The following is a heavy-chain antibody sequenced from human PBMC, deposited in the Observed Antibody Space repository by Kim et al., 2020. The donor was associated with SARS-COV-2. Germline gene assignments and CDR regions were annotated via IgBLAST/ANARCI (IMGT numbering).Heavy chain of an antibody. Sequence: SETLSLTCTVSGGSISSGGYYWSWIRQHPGKGLEWIGYIYYSGSTYYNPSLKSRVTISVDTSKNQFSLKLSSVTAADTAVYYCAREVGRITMVRGVITGLPYYYYGMDVWGQGATVTVSS. CDR1: GGSISSGGYY. CDR2: IYYSGST. J-gene: IGHJ6*02. V-gene: IGHV4-31*03. D-gene: IGHD3-10*01. CDR3: AREVGRITMVRGVITGLPYYYYGMDV.